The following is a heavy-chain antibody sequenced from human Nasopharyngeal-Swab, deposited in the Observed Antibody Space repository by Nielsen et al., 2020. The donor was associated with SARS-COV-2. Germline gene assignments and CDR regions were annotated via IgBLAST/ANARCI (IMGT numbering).Heavy chain of an antibody. D-gene: IGHD1-7*01. CDR3: AANWNYFGWFDP. Sequence: GGSLRLSCSASGFTFSSYAMHWVRQAPGKGLEYVSAISSNGGSTYYADSVKGRFTISRDNSKNTLYLQMNSLRAEDTAVYYCAANWNYFGWFDPWGQGTLVTVSS. V-gene: IGHV3-64*04. CDR1: GFTFSSYA. CDR2: ISSNGGST. J-gene: IGHJ5*02.